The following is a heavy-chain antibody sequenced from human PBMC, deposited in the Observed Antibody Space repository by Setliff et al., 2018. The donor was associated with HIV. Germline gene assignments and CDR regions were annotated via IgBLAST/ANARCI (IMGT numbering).Heavy chain of an antibody. CDR2: LHLSGDT. CDR3: ARDNSYYYGSGSHYWYGMDV. J-gene: IGHJ6*01. Sequence: SETLSLTCTVSGDSINSGTYYWSWIRQPAGKGLEWIGRLHLSGDTNYNPSLKIRVTMSVDTSKNQFSLRLSSVTAADTAVYYCARDNSYYYGSGSHYWYGMDVWGQGTTVTVS. V-gene: IGHV4-61*02. CDR1: GDSINSGTYY. D-gene: IGHD3-10*01.